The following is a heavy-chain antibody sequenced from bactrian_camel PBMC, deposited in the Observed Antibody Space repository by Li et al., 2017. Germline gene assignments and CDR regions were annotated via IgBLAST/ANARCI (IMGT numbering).Heavy chain of an antibody. D-gene: IGHD1*01. CDR1: TATFTSYC. J-gene: IGHJ4*01. Sequence: QLVESGGGSVQAGGSLKLSCASSTATFTSYCMTWFRQAPGKERERVASIYTGGGTTYIADSVKGRFTISHDSAKNAVYLEMNSVKPEDTAVYYCAVDERFWACIKSSSCAYCSQYLPARVEGTQVTVS. V-gene: IGHV3S25*01. CDR2: IYTGGGTT.